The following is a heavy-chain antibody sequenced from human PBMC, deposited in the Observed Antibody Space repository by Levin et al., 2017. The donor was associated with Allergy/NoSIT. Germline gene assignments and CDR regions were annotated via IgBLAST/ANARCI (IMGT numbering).Heavy chain of an antibody. CDR3: AFATGYSSGWYAFEDY. CDR1: GGSISSGSYY. Sequence: SETLSLTCTVSGGSISSGSYYWSWIRQPAGKGLEWIGRIYTSGSTNYNPSLKSRVTISVDTSKNQFSLKLSSVTAADTAVYYCAFATGYSSGWYAFEDYWGQGTLVTVSS. D-gene: IGHD6-19*01. CDR2: IYTSGST. V-gene: IGHV4-61*02. J-gene: IGHJ4*02.